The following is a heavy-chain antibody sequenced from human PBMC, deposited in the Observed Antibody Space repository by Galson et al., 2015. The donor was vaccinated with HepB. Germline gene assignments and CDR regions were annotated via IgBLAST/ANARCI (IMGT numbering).Heavy chain of an antibody. J-gene: IGHJ4*02. CDR2: ITPIFGTA. CDR3: AREGIAAATNPVDY. Sequence: SVKASCKASGGTFSTYAISWVRQAPGQGLEWMGGITPIFGTANYAQKFQGRVTITADESTSTAYMELSSLRSEDTAVYYCAREGIAAATNPVDYWGQGTQVTVSS. V-gene: IGHV1-69*13. D-gene: IGHD6-13*01. CDR1: GGTFSTYA.